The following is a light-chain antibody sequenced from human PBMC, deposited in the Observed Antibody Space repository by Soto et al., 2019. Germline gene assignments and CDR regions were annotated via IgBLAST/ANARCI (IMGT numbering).Light chain of an antibody. CDR2: DVS. CDR1: SSDVGGYNY. J-gene: IGLJ2*01. CDR3: TSCTSGRTLVV. V-gene: IGLV2-14*01. Sequence: QSALTQPASVSGSPGQSITISCTGTSSDVGGYNYVSWYQQHPGKAPKLMIYDVSNRPPGVSNRFSGSKSGNTASLTISGLQAEDEADYYCTSCTSGRTLVVFGGGTKLTVL.